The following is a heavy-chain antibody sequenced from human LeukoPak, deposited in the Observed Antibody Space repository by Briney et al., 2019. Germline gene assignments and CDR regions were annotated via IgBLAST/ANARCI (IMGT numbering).Heavy chain of an antibody. CDR3: ARGRTSEYYYSSGSYSDY. CDR2: INHSGST. J-gene: IGHJ4*02. V-gene: IGHV4-34*01. Sequence: SETLSLTCAVYGGSFSGYYWSWIRQPPGKGREWIGEINHSGSTNYNPSLKSRVTISVDTSKNQSSLKLSSVTAADTAVYYCARGRTSEYYYSSGSYSDYWGQGTLVTVSS. D-gene: IGHD3-10*01. CDR1: GGSFSGYY.